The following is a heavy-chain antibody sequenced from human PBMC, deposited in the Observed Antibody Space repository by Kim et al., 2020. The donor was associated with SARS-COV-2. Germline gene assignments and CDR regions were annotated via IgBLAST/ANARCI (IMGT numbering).Heavy chain of an antibody. J-gene: IGHJ4*02. D-gene: IGHD5-12*01. CDR3: AKGWLKGGFDY. Sequence: SQTLSLTCAIFGDSVSTDIGWNWIRQSPSRGLEWLGRTYYRSKWNKDYAVSVKSRITINSDTSKNQFSLQLHSVTAEDTAVYYCAKGWLKGGFDYWGQGILVTVPS. CDR1: GDSVSTDIG. V-gene: IGHV6-1*01. CDR2: TYYRSKWNK.